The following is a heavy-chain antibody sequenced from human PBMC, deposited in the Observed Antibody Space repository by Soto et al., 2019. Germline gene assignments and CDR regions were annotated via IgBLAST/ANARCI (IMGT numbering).Heavy chain of an antibody. V-gene: IGHV4-30-4*01. CDR1: GGSISNADYY. Sequence: QVQLQESGPGLVKPSQTLSLTCTVSGGSISNADYYWSWVRQPPGKVLEWIGYIYYSGSSFFNPSLKSRVTMSKDTSKNQFSLRLTSVTAADTAVDYCARAIVVTVGGMDVWGRGTTVTVSS. J-gene: IGHJ6*02. CDR2: IYYSGSS. CDR3: ARAIVVTVGGMDV. D-gene: IGHD5-12*01.